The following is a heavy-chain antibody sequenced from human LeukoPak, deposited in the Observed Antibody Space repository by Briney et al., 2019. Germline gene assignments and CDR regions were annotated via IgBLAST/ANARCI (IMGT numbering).Heavy chain of an antibody. V-gene: IGHV4-59*01. D-gene: IGHD6-19*01. CDR3: ARRIIAVAGFDDAFDI. J-gene: IGHJ3*02. CDR1: DDSITMYY. Sequence: SETLSLTCTVSDDSITMYYWSWIRQPPGKGLEWIGYIYYSGSTNYNPSLKSRVTISVDTSKNQFSLKLSSVTAADTAVYYCARRIIAVAGFDDAFDIWGQGTMVTVSS. CDR2: IYYSGST.